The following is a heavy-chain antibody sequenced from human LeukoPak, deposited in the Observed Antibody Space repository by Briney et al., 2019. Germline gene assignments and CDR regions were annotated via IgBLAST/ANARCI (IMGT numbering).Heavy chain of an antibody. Sequence: SETLSLTCSVSGDSISYFYWSWIRQAAGKGLEWIGSIYYSGSTYYNPSLKSRVTISVDTSKNQFSLKLSSVTAADTAVYYCARHIYFDAFDIWGQGTMVTVSS. J-gene: IGHJ3*02. CDR1: GDSISYFY. CDR3: ARHIYFDAFDI. D-gene: IGHD2-21*01. CDR2: IYYSGST. V-gene: IGHV4-59*05.